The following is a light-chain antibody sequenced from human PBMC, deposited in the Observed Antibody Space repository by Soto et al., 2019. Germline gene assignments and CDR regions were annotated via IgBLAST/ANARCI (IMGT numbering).Light chain of an antibody. CDR2: AAS. CDR3: QRYYNAPVT. CDR1: QGIKNY. V-gene: IGKV1-27*01. Sequence: DIQVTQYPSSLSASVGDRVTITCRASQGIKNYLAWYQQKPGEIHKLLIYAASPLESGLPPRFSGSGSGTDFTLTINNLQPEDVATYYCQRYYNAPVTFGGGTKVDIK. J-gene: IGKJ4*01.